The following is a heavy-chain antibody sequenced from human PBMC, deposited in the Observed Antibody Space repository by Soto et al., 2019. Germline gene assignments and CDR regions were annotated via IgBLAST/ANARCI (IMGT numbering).Heavy chain of an antibody. CDR1: GYTFTSYG. CDR3: ARVYYDYIWGSYRYKEVDY. Sequence: VQLVQSGAEVKKPGASVKVSCKASGYTFTSYGISWVRQAPGQGLEWMGWISAYNGNTNYAQKLQGRVTMTTDTSTSTAYMELRSLRSDDTAVYYCARVYYDYIWGSYRYKEVDYWGQGTLVTVSS. J-gene: IGHJ4*02. V-gene: IGHV1-18*01. D-gene: IGHD3-16*02. CDR2: ISAYNGNT.